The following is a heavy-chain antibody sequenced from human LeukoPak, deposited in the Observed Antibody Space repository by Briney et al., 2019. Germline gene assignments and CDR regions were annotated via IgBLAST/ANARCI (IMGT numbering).Heavy chain of an antibody. CDR3: ARGRGYSYVYYYYYMDV. CDR1: GGSISSSSYY. J-gene: IGHJ6*03. V-gene: IGHV4-39*07. Sequence: PSETLSLTCTVSGGSISSSSYYWGWIRQPPGKGLEWIGSIYYSGSTYYNPSLKSRVTISVDTSKNQFSLKLSSVTAADTAVYYYARGRGYSYVYYYYYMDVWGKGTTVTVSS. CDR2: IYYSGST. D-gene: IGHD5-18*01.